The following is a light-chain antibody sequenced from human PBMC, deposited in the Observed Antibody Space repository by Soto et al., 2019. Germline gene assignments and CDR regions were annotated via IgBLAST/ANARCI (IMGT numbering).Light chain of an antibody. J-gene: IGKJ2*01. CDR3: QQYDNLPPYT. CDR2: DAS. Sequence: DIQMTQSPSSLSASVGDRVTITCQARQDISNYLNWYQQKPGKAPKLLIYDASNLETGIPSRFSGSGSWTDFTFTISGLQPEDIATYYYQQYDNLPPYTFGQGTKLESK. CDR1: QDISNY. V-gene: IGKV1-33*01.